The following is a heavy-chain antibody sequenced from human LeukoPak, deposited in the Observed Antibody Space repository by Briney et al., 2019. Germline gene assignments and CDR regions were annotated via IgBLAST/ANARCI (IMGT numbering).Heavy chain of an antibody. Sequence: TSETLSLTCTVSGGSISSGANYWRWIRQPPGRGLEWIGYISHSESAYYSPSLESRITISVDRSKNQFSLKVSSVTAADTAVYYCARHQSMTWFAPWGQGTLVTVSS. CDR3: ARHQSMTWFAP. CDR1: GGSISSGANY. J-gene: IGHJ5*02. V-gene: IGHV4-30-2*01. CDR2: ISHSESA.